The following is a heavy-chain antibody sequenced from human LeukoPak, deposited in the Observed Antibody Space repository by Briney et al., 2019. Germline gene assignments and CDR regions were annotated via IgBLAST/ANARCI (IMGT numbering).Heavy chain of an antibody. CDR1: GAAVSSVGHH. D-gene: IGHD6-13*01. Sequence: SETLSLTCTVSGAAVSSVGHHWTWIRQHPGKGLEWIGYIYYSGSTYYNPSLKSRVTISVDTSKNQFSLKLSSVTAPDTALYYCARVNIPAAGFGFDYWGQGTLVTVSS. CDR3: ARVNIPAAGFGFDY. J-gene: IGHJ4*02. V-gene: IGHV4-31*03. CDR2: IYYSGST.